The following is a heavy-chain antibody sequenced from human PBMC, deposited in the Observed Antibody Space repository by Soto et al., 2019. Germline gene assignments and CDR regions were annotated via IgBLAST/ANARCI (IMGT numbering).Heavy chain of an antibody. CDR3: AREESIAARPTPPDVFDI. Sequence: ASVKVSWKASGYTFTSYYMHWVRQAPGQGLEWMGIINPSGGSTSYAQKFQGRVTMTRDTSTSTVYMELSSLRSEDTAVYYCAREESIAARPTPPDVFDIWGKGTMVTV. D-gene: IGHD6-6*01. J-gene: IGHJ3*02. CDR1: GYTFTSYY. V-gene: IGHV1-46*03. CDR2: INPSGGST.